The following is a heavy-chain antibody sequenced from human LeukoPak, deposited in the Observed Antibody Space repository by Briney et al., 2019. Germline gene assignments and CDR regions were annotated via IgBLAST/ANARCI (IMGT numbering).Heavy chain of an antibody. J-gene: IGHJ4*02. CDR1: GFTFSSYS. Sequence: GGSLRLSCGASGFTFSSYSMNWVRQAPGKGLEWVSSISSSSSYIYYADSVEGRFTISRDNAKNSLYLQMNSLRAEDTAVYYCARAPSGSYLPRSDYWGQGTLVTVSS. CDR2: ISSSSSYI. D-gene: IGHD1-26*01. CDR3: ARAPSGSYLPRSDY. V-gene: IGHV3-21*01.